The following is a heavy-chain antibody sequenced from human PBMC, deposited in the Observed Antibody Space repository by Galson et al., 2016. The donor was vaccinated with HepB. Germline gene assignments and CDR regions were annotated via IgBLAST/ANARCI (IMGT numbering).Heavy chain of an antibody. CDR2: LSASGGTT. Sequence: SLRLSCAASGFTFSTYAMSRVRQAPGKGLKWVSALSASGGTTFYADSVKGRFTISRDNSKNTPYLQMNSLKTEDTAVYYCTTSSTRGYTYGPSAYWGRGTLVAVSS. V-gene: IGHV3-23*01. D-gene: IGHD5-18*01. J-gene: IGHJ4*02. CDR1: GFTFSTYA. CDR3: TTSSTRGYTYGPSAY.